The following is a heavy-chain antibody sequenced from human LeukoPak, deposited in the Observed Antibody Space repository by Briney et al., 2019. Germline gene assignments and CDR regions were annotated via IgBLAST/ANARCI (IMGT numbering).Heavy chain of an antibody. V-gene: IGHV3-48*01. CDR1: GFTFSSYS. CDR2: ISSSSSTI. D-gene: IGHD3-22*01. CDR3: ARMNYYDSSGYYYFDY. J-gene: IGHJ4*02. Sequence: GGSLRLSCAASGFTFSSYSMNRVRQAPGKGLEWVSYISSSSSTIYYADSVKGRFTISRDNAKNSLYLQMNSLRAEDTAVYYCARMNYYDSSGYYYFDYWGQGTLVTVSS.